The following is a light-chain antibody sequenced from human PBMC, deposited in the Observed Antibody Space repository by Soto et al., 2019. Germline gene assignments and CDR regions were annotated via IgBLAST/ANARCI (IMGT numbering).Light chain of an antibody. CDR1: SSNIGAGYD. CDR3: QSYDSSLSGGV. V-gene: IGLV1-40*01. Sequence: VLTQPPSVSGAPGQRVTISCTGSSSNIGAGYDVHWYQQLPGTAPKLLIYGNSNRPSGVPDRFSGSKSGTSASLAITGLQAEDEADYYCQSYDSSLSGGVFGTGTKVTVL. J-gene: IGLJ1*01. CDR2: GNS.